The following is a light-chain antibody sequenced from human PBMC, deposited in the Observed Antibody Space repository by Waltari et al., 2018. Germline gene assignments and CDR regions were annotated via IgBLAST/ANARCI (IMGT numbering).Light chain of an antibody. CDR2: ENS. CDR3: QAWDTRGAWV. CDR1: KLGYRK. V-gene: IGLV3-1*01. J-gene: IGLJ3*02. Sequence: SYDLTQSPSVSVSPGQTVSLTCSGAKLGYRKACWYQQKPGQSPTLLLFENSKRPSGIPERFSGSNSGNTATLTIRGTQALDDGDYYCQAWDTRGAWVFGGGTKLTVL.